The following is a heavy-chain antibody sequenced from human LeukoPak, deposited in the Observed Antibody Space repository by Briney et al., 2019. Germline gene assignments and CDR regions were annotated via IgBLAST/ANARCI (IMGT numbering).Heavy chain of an antibody. CDR1: GYTFTDYY. Sequence: GASVTVSCKASGYTFTDYYLHWVRQAPGQGLEWMGWINPNTGGTDYAQNFQGRVALTRDTSISTAYMDLSSLTSDDTAVYYCARALQSLVPYYFDYWGQGTLVTVSS. D-gene: IGHD6-19*01. CDR3: ARALQSLVPYYFDY. CDR2: INPNTGGT. J-gene: IGHJ4*02. V-gene: IGHV1-2*02.